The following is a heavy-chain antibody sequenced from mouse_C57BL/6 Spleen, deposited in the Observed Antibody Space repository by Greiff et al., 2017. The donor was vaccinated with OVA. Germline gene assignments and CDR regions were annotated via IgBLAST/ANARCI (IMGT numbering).Heavy chain of an antibody. V-gene: IGHV3-6*01. Sequence: DVQLQESGPGLVKPSPSLSLTCSVTGYSITSGYYWKWIRRSPGNKLEWRGYIRYDGSNNYNPSLKNRISITRDTSKNQIILKLNAVTTEDTATYYCAKAMDYWGQGTSVTVSS. CDR1: GYSITSGYY. J-gene: IGHJ4*01. CDR2: IRYDGSN. CDR3: AKAMDY.